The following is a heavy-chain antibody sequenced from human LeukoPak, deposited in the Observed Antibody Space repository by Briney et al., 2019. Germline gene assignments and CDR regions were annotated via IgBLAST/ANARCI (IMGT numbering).Heavy chain of an antibody. V-gene: IGHV1-69*05. CDR1: GGTFSSYA. CDR2: IIPIFGTA. D-gene: IGHD3-22*01. Sequence: ASVKVSCKASGGTFSSYAISWVRQAPGQGLEWMGGIIPIFGTANYAQKFQGRVTITTDESTSTAYMELSSLRSEDTAVYYCARSNYYDSNWYYYMDVWGKGTTITVSS. CDR3: ARSNYYDSNWYYYMDV. J-gene: IGHJ6*03.